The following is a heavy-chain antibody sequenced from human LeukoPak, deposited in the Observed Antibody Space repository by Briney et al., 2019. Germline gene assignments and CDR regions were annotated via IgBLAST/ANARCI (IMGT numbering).Heavy chain of an antibody. J-gene: IGHJ5*02. CDR3: ARSGSIGSGVGWFDP. CDR2: INHSGST. Sequence: PSETLSLTCAVYGGSFSGYYWSWIRQPPGKGLEWIGEINHSGSTNYNPSLKSRVTISVDTSKNQFSLKLSSVTAADTAVYYCARSGSIGSGVGWFDPWGQGTLVTVSS. D-gene: IGHD5/OR15-5a*01. V-gene: IGHV4-34*01. CDR1: GGSFSGYY.